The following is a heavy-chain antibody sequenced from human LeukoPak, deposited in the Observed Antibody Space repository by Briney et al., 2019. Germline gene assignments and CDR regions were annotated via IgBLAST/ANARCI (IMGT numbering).Heavy chain of an antibody. CDR3: AREIVGAREFDY. CDR1: GFTYSSYT. D-gene: IGHD1-26*01. Sequence: GGSLRLSCSASGFTYSSYTMNWVRQAPGKGLEWVSSISSGSSYIYCADSVKGRFTISRDNSKNTLYLQMNSLRAEDTAVYYCAREIVGAREFDYWGQGTLVTVSS. V-gene: IGHV3-21*04. CDR2: ISSGSSYI. J-gene: IGHJ4*02.